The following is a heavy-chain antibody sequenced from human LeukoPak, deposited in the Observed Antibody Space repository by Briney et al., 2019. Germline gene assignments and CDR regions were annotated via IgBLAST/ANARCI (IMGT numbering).Heavy chain of an antibody. J-gene: IGHJ3*02. CDR3: ARDTGTIFGVVSAFDI. V-gene: IGHV3-20*04. CDR1: GFTFDDYG. CDR2: INWNGGST. Sequence: GGSLRLSCAASGFTFDDYGMSGVRQAPGKGLEWVSGINWNGGSTGYADSVKGRFTISRDNAKNSLYLQMNSLRAEDTALYYCARDTGTIFGVVSAFDIWGQGTMVTVSS. D-gene: IGHD3-3*01.